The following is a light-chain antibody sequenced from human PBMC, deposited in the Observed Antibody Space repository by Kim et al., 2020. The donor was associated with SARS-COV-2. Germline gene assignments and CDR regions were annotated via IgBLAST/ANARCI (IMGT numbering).Light chain of an antibody. Sequence: DIQMTQSPSILSASVGDRVTITCRASQSVSSWLAWYQQKPGKAPKLLISKASSLEGGVPSRLSGRGSGTEFTLTINTLQPDDFATYSCQQYDSHPYTFGQGTKLEI. CDR3: QQYDSHPYT. V-gene: IGKV1-5*03. J-gene: IGKJ2*01. CDR2: KAS. CDR1: QSVSSW.